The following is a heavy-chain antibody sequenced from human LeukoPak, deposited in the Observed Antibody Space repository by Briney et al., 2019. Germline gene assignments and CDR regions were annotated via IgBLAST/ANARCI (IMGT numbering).Heavy chain of an antibody. Sequence: GGSLRLSCAASGFTFNSYTMHWVRQAPGKGLEWGAAISYDGSNEYYADSVKGRFTISRDNSKNTRYLQMNSLTAQDTAVYYCARGSVTVVRGVIPRYFFDYWGQGTLVTVSS. CDR3: ARGSVTVVRGVIPRYFFDY. CDR2: ISYDGSNE. J-gene: IGHJ4*02. CDR1: GFTFNSYT. D-gene: IGHD3-10*01. V-gene: IGHV3-30*04.